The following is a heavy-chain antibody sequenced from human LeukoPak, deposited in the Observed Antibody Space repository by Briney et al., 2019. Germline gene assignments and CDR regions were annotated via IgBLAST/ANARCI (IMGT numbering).Heavy chain of an antibody. Sequence: SGGSLRLSCEGFGFTFSNYWMGWVRQAPGKGLQWVANIKTDGSEKYYVDSVKGRFTISRDNAKNSLYLQMNSLRAEDTAVYYCATYSSLNRREFQYWGQGTLLTVSS. V-gene: IGHV3-7*01. J-gene: IGHJ1*01. CDR1: GFTFSNYW. D-gene: IGHD3-22*01. CDR3: ATYSSLNRREFQY. CDR2: IKTDGSEK.